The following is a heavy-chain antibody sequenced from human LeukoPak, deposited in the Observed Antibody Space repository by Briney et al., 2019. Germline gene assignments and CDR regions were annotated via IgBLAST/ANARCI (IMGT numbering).Heavy chain of an antibody. CDR1: GFTFSSYS. V-gene: IGHV3-21*01. Sequence: TGGSLRLSCAASGFTFSSYSMNWVRQAPGKGLEWVSSISSSSSYIYYADSVKGRFTISRDNAKNSLYLQMNSLRAEDTAVYYCARGKEWDSSVQFDYWGQGTLVTVSS. D-gene: IGHD1-26*01. J-gene: IGHJ4*02. CDR2: ISSSSSYI. CDR3: ARGKEWDSSVQFDY.